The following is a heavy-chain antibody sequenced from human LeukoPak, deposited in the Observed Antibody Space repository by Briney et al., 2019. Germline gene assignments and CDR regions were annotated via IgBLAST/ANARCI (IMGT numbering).Heavy chain of an antibody. Sequence: ASVKVSCKASGGTFSSYAISWVRQAPGQGLEWMGGIIPIFGTANYAQKFQGRVTITTDESTSTAYMELSSLRSEDTAVYYCASGGDYYGSGDYFYYYMDVWGKGTTVTVSS. CDR3: ASGGDYYGSGDYFYYYMDV. V-gene: IGHV1-69*05. CDR1: GGTFSSYA. CDR2: IIPIFGTA. J-gene: IGHJ6*03. D-gene: IGHD3-10*01.